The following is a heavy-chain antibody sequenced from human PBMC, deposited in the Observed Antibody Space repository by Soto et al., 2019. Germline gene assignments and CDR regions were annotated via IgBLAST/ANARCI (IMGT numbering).Heavy chain of an antibody. CDR2: IYYSGST. Sequence: PSETLSLTCTVSGGSISSYYWSWIRQPPGKGLEWIGYIYYSGSTNYNPSLKSRVTISVDTSKNQFSLKLSSVTAADTAVYYCARDRRLLANYYYYYGLDVWGQGTTVTVSS. D-gene: IGHD3-3*01. CDR1: GGSISSYY. CDR3: ARDRRLLANYYYYYGLDV. V-gene: IGHV4-59*01. J-gene: IGHJ6*02.